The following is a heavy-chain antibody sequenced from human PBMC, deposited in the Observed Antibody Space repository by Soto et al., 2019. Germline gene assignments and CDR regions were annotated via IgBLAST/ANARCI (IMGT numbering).Heavy chain of an antibody. CDR1: RFTFSSYA. Sequence: PGGSLRLSCAASRFTFSSYAMSWVRQAPGKGLEWVSAITGNGDGTYYTHSVKGRFTVSRDNSKSTLYLQMSGLRAEDTAVYYCAKEGAGAGVGYLGPWGQGTLVTVSS. D-gene: IGHD6-19*01. J-gene: IGHJ5*02. CDR3: AKEGAGAGVGYLGP. CDR2: ITGNGDGT. V-gene: IGHV3-23*01.